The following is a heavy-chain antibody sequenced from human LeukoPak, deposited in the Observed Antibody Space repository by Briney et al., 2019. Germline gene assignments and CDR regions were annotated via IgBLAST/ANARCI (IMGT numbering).Heavy chain of an antibody. CDR1: GFTFSIYG. J-gene: IGHJ4*02. Sequence: PGGSLRLSCAASGFTFSIYGMSWVRQAPGKGLDWVSSISSGGSHIYYADSVKGRFTISRDNAKNSLYLQMNSLRAEDTAVYYCARVGGAPWELQIDYWGQGTLVTVSS. V-gene: IGHV3-21*01. CDR2: ISSGGSHI. CDR3: ARVGGAPWELQIDY. D-gene: IGHD1-26*01.